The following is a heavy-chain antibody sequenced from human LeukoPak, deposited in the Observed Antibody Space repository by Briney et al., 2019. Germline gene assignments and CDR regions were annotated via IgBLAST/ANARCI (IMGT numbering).Heavy chain of an antibody. J-gene: IGHJ5*01. CDR2: ISAGGDRT. D-gene: IGHD1-26*01. V-gene: IGHV3-23*01. CDR3: AKDRIIVIPGPYSWLDS. Sequence: GGSLRLSCAASGFRFSSYGMTWVRLAPGKGLEWGSAISAGGDRTYYADAVKRRFTIARDNSNNTLYLQMNSLRAEATALYFCAKDRIIVIPGPYSWLDSWGQGALVTVSS. CDR1: GFRFSSYG.